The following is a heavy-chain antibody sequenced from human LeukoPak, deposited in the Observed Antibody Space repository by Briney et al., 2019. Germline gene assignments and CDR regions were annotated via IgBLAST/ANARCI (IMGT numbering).Heavy chain of an antibody. CDR3: VRGTDGYSSGWRLNWFDP. J-gene: IGHJ5*02. D-gene: IGHD6-19*01. CDR1: GGSFSGYY. V-gene: IGHV4-34*01. Sequence: SETLSLTCAVYGGSFSGYYWSWIRQPPGKGLEWIGEINHSGSTNYNPSLKSRVTISVDTSKNQFSLKLSSVTAADTAVYYCVRGTDGYSSGWRLNWFDPWGQGTLVTVSS. CDR2: INHSGST.